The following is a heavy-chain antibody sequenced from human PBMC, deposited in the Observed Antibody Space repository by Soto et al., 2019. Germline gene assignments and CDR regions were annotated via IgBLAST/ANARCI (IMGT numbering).Heavy chain of an antibody. CDR2: ISSDGSKK. CDR1: GFTFSSYA. Sequence: QVQLVESGGGVVQPGRSLRLSCAASGFTFSSYAMHWVRQAPGKGLEWVAVISSDGSKKYYADSGKGRFTIFRDNSKNTLYLQMNSLRPEDTAVYYCASPTIRDHSAFDIWGQWTMVTVSS. V-gene: IGHV3-30-3*01. D-gene: IGHD5-18*01. CDR3: ASPTIRDHSAFDI. J-gene: IGHJ3*02.